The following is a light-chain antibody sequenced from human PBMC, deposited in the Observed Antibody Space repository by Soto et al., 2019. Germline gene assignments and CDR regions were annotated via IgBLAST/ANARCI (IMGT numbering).Light chain of an antibody. CDR3: QQRHMWPIT. V-gene: IGKV3-20*01. CDR2: GAS. Sequence: EIVLTQSPGTLSLSPGERVTLSCRASQSVNSSYLAWYQHKPGQAPRLLIYGASTRATGIPDRFSGSGSGTDFTLTIARLEPGDFAVYYCQQRHMWPITFGQGTRLEIK. CDR1: QSVNSSY. J-gene: IGKJ5*01.